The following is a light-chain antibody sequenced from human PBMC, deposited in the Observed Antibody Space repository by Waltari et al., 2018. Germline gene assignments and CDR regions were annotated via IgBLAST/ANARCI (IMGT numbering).Light chain of an antibody. J-gene: IGLJ2*01. CDR1: SSTIGSNY. Sequence: QSVLTQPPSASGTPGQRVTISCSGSSSTIGSNYVYWYQQLPGTAPKLLIYRNDQRPSGVPDRVSGSKSGTSASLAISGLRSEDEADYYCAAWDDSLSGVVFGGGTKLTVL. V-gene: IGLV1-47*01. CDR2: RND. CDR3: AAWDDSLSGVV.